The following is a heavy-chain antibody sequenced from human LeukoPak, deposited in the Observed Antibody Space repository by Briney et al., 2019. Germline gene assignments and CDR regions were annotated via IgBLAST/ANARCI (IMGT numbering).Heavy chain of an antibody. CDR2: IIPIFGIA. D-gene: IGHD5-24*01. J-gene: IGHJ2*01. CDR3: ARDLEMATTLYWYFDL. Sequence: SVKVSCKASGGSYNNYAISWVRQAPGQGLEWMGRIIPIFGIANSAQKFEGRVTITADKSTNTAYMELSSLRSEDTSVYYCARDLEMATTLYWYFDLWGRGTLVTVSS. CDR1: GGSYNNYA. V-gene: IGHV1-69*04.